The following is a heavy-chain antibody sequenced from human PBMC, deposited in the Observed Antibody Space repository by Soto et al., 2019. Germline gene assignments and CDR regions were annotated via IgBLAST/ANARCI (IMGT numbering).Heavy chain of an antibody. CDR2: ISYDGSNK. D-gene: IGHD6-6*01. V-gene: IGHV3-30-3*01. Sequence: QVQLVESGGGVVQPGRSLRLSCAAYGFTFSSYAMHWVRQAPGKGLEWVAVISYDGSNKYYADSVKGRFTISRDNSKNTLYLQMNSLRAEDTAVYYCAREGIAARSNWFDPWGQGTLVTVSS. CDR3: AREGIAARSNWFDP. CDR1: GFTFSSYA. J-gene: IGHJ5*02.